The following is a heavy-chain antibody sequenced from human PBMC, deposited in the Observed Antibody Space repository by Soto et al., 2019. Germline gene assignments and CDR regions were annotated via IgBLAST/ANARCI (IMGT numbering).Heavy chain of an antibody. V-gene: IGHV1-18*01. CDR2: ISPYNGNT. J-gene: IGHJ4*02. CDR1: GYTLTSYG. Sequence: QVQLVQSRAEVKKPGASVKVSCKASGYTLTSYGISWVRQAPGQGLEWVGWISPYNGNTNYAQKLQDRVTLTTDTSTSTAYMELRSLRPDDTAVYYCARADFGFWSGYSPFDYWGQGTLVTVSS. CDR3: ARADFGFWSGYSPFDY. D-gene: IGHD3-3*01.